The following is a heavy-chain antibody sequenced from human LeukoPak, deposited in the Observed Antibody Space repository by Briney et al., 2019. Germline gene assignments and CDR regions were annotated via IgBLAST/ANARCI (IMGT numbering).Heavy chain of an antibody. CDR2: ISAYNGNT. V-gene: IGHV1-18*01. CDR1: GYTFTTYG. CDR3: ARDVEAARPGWFDT. J-gene: IGHJ5*02. D-gene: IGHD6-6*01. Sequence: GASVKVSCKASGYTFTTYGINWMRQAPGQGLEWMGWISAYNGNTKYAQKFQGRVTMTTETSTSTAYMELRSLRSDDTAVYYCARDVEAARPGWFDTWGQGTLVSVSS.